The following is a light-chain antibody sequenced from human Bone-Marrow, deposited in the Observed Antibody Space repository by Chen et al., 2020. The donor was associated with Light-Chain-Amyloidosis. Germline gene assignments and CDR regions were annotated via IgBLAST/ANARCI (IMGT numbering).Light chain of an antibody. J-gene: IGLJ3*02. CDR1: NIGSTS. CDR2: DDS. Sequence: SYVLTPPSSVSVAPGQTDTLACGGNNIGSTSVHWYQQTPGQAPLLVVYDDSDRPSGIPERLSGSNSGNTATLTISRVEAGDEADYYCQVWDRSSDRPVFGGGTKLTVL. V-gene: IGLV3-21*02. CDR3: QVWDRSSDRPV.